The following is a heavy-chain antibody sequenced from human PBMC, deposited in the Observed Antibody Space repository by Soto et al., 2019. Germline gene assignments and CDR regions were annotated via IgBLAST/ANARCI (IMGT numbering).Heavy chain of an antibody. J-gene: IGHJ3*01. CDR3: ANEGPFSRNSGWSGAFHV. CDR1: GFTFSIFA. V-gene: IGHV3-23*01. CDR2: ISDSGNNT. D-gene: IGHD5-12*01. Sequence: GGSLRLSCAASGFTFSIFAMGWVRQAPGKGLEWVSTISDSGNNTFSADSVKCRFTISRDNSKNTLYLEMNSLRAEDTAIYYCANEGPFSRNSGWSGAFHVWGQGTKVTVSS.